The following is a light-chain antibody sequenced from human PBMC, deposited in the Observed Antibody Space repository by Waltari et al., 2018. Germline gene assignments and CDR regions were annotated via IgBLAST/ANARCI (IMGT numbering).Light chain of an antibody. CDR2: WSS. J-gene: IGKJ2*01. CDR1: SVLHASNHRNV. V-gene: IGKV4-1*01. CDR3: QQYFTTPYT. Sequence: SVLHASNHRNVLAWYQQKPWQCPKLLFYWSSTRYSGVPDRFSASGTATDFTLTISNLQAEDVAGYYCQQYFTTPYTFGQGTKLDMK.